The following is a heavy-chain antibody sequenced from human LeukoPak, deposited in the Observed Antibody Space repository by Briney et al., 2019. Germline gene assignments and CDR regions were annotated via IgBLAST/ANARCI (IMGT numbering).Heavy chain of an antibody. CDR3: ARAGYNLDLSY. J-gene: IGHJ4*02. Sequence: SGGSLRLSCAASGFTFSSFEMNWVRQAPGKGLEWVSYITSSGSTIYYADSVKGRFTISRDNAKNSLYLQMNSLRAEDTAVYYCARAGYNLDLSYWGQGTLVTVSS. CDR2: ITSSGSTI. D-gene: IGHD5-24*01. CDR1: GFTFSSFE. V-gene: IGHV3-48*03.